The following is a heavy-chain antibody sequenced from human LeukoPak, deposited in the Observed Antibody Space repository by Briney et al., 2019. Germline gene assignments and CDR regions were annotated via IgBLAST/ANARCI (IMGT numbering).Heavy chain of an antibody. V-gene: IGHV3-30*18. Sequence: PGKSLRLSCAASGFSFSNYGIHWVRQAPGKGLEWVAVISYDDRNKYYTDSVKGRFTISRDNSKSTLYLQMNTLRAEDTAVYYCAKAHEFFYDSSPLDYWGQGTLVTVSS. CDR1: GFSFSNYG. CDR2: ISYDDRNK. D-gene: IGHD3-22*01. J-gene: IGHJ4*02. CDR3: AKAHEFFYDSSPLDY.